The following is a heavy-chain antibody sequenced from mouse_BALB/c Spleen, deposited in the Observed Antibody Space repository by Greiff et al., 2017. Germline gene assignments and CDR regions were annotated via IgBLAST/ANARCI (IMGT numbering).Heavy chain of an antibody. J-gene: IGHJ4*01. CDR1: GFSLTSYG. V-gene: IGHV2-4-1*01. CDR2: IWSGGST. Sequence: QVQLKQSGPGLVQPSQSLSITCTVSGFSLTSYGVHWVRQSPGKGLEWLGVIWSGGSTDYNAAFISRLSISKDNSKSQVFFKMNSLQADDTAIYYCARTRRGGAMDYWGQGTSVTVSS. CDR3: ARTRRGGAMDY.